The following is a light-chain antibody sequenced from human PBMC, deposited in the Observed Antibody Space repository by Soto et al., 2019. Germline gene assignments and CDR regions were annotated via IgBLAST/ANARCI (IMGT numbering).Light chain of an antibody. CDR2: DTS. V-gene: IGKV3-15*01. CDR1: QGIVET. CDR3: QPYNNWPLT. Sequence: EVVMRQSPATLSVSPGEGATLSCRASQGIVETLAWYQHKPGQTPRLLIYDTSTRATGVPTRFSGSRSGAEFTLTINSLQSEDFAVYYCQPYNNWPLTFGGGTKVEIK. J-gene: IGKJ4*01.